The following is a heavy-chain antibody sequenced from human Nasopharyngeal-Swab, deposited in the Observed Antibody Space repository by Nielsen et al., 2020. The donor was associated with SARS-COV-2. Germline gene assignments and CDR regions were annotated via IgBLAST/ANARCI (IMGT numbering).Heavy chain of an antibody. Sequence: ASVKVSCKASGYSFTTYAVHWVRQAPGQSLEWMGWINPGIGHTKYSQKFQDRVAIARDTSATTVYIELSSLKSEDTAVYYCAREGRSSGSSGFYFDFWGQGALVTVSS. CDR3: AREGRSSGSSGFYFDF. J-gene: IGHJ4*02. CDR2: INPGIGHT. V-gene: IGHV1-3*01. CDR1: GYSFTTYA. D-gene: IGHD3-22*01.